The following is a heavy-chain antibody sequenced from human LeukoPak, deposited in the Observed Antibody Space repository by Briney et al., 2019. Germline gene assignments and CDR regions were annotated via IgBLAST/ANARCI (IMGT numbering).Heavy chain of an antibody. Sequence: SVKVSCKASGGTFSSYAISWVRLAPGQGLEWMGGIIPIFGTANYAQKFQGRVTITTDESTSTAYMELSSLRSEDTAVYYCASSYGSGSYYLFDYWGQGTLVTVSS. CDR3: ASSYGSGSYYLFDY. J-gene: IGHJ4*02. CDR1: GGTFSSYA. V-gene: IGHV1-69*05. D-gene: IGHD3-10*01. CDR2: IIPIFGTA.